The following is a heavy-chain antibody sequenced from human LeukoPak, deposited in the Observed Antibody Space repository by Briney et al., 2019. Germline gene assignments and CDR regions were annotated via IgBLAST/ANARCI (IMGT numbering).Heavy chain of an antibody. Sequence: PSETLSLTCTVSGGSINTYYWSWIRQSAGKGPEWIGRIYSTGSTSYNPSLKSRVTISVDTSKNQFSLKLSSVTAADTAVYYCARGEWDLLFDYWGQGTLVTVSS. CDR2: IYSTGST. CDR3: ARGEWDLLFDY. D-gene: IGHD1-26*01. J-gene: IGHJ4*02. V-gene: IGHV4-4*07. CDR1: GGSINTYY.